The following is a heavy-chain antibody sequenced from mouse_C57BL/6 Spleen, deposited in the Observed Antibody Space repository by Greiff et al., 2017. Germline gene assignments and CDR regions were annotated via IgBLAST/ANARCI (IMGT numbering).Heavy chain of an antibody. CDR1: GFNIKDDY. CDR2: IDPENGDT. CDR3: TGLRRFAY. V-gene: IGHV14-4*01. D-gene: IGHD2-4*01. Sequence: EVQLQQSGAELVRPGASVKLSCTASGFNIKDDYMHWVKQRPEQGLEWIGWIDPENGDTEYASKFQGKAPITADTSSNTAYLQLSSLTSEDTAVYYCTGLRRFAYWGQGTLVTVSA. J-gene: IGHJ3*01.